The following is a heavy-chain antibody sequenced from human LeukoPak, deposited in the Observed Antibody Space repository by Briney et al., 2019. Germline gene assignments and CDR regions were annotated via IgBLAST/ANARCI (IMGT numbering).Heavy chain of an antibody. Sequence: PSETLSLTCAVYGGSFSGYYWSWTRQPPGKGLEWIGEINHSGSTNYNPSLKSRVTISVDTSKNQFSLKLSSVTAADTAVYYCARRGAARAYNWFDPWGQGTLVTVSS. CDR3: ARRGAARAYNWFDP. CDR2: INHSGST. J-gene: IGHJ5*02. V-gene: IGHV4-34*01. CDR1: GGSFSGYY. D-gene: IGHD1-26*01.